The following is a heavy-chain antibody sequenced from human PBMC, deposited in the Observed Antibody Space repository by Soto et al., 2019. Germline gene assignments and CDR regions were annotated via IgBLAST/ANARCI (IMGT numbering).Heavy chain of an antibody. CDR2: ISGSGGST. V-gene: IGHV3-23*01. Sequence: PGGSLRLSCAASGFTFSNYWMHWVRQAPEKGLMWVSAISGSGGSTYYADSVKGRFTISRDNSKNTLYLQMNSLRAEDTAVYYCAKDWSRYYYGSGSLAYDDPWGQGTLVTVSS. CDR3: AKDWSRYYYGSGSLAYDDP. D-gene: IGHD3-10*01. CDR1: GFTFSNYW. J-gene: IGHJ5*02.